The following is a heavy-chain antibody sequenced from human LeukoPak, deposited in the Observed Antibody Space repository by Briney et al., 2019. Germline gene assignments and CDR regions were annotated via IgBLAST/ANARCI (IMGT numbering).Heavy chain of an antibody. CDR1: GYTFTSYG. V-gene: IGHV1-18*01. J-gene: IGHJ6*03. CDR3: AREGRYYYYYMDV. Sequence: RASVKVSCKASGYTFTSYGISWVRQAPGQGLEWMGWISAYNGNTYYALKLQGRVTMTTDTSTSTAYMELRSLRSDDTAVYYCAREGRYYYYYMDVWGKGTTVTVSS. CDR2: ISAYNGNT.